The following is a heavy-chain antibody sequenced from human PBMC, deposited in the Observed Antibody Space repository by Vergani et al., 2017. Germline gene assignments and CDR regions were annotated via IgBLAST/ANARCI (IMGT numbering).Heavy chain of an antibody. CDR1: GFTFSSYS. J-gene: IGHJ2*01. Sequence: EVQLVESGGGLVQPGGSLRLSCAASGFTFSSYSMNWVRQAPGKGLEWVSYISSSSSTIYYADSVKGRFTISRDNAKNSLYLQMNSLRAEDTAVYYCARDLGDWYFDLWGRGTLVTVSS. CDR3: ARDLGDWYFDL. CDR2: ISSSSSTI. V-gene: IGHV3-48*04. D-gene: IGHD1-26*01.